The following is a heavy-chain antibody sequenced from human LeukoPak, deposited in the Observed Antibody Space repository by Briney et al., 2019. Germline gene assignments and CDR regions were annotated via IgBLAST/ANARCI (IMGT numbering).Heavy chain of an antibody. CDR1: GFTFSIYG. V-gene: IGHV3-30*18. J-gene: IGHJ4*02. CDR2: ISYDGSNK. D-gene: IGHD4-17*01. CDR3: SKDYDYGDYAADY. Sequence: GGSLRLSCAASGFTFSIYGMHWVRQAPGKGPEWVAFISYDGSNKYYADSAKGRFTISRGSSKNTLYLQMNSLRPEDTAVYYCSKDYDYGDYAADYWGQGTLVTVSS.